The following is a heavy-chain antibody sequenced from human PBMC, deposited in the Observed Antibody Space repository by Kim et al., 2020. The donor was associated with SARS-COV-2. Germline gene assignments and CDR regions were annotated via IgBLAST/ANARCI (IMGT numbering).Heavy chain of an antibody. V-gene: IGHV4-38-2*02. CDR3: VRVQDYYGSGNWDFDY. J-gene: IGHJ4*02. Sequence: SETLSLTCSVSGFSLSGGYFWGWIRQSPGKGLEWLASTYHTGGPPQFKNPSFTGRMTFSGESPKNQFSLKLTSVTAADTAVYYCVRVQDYYGSGNWDFDYWGQGIHVTVSS. CDR1: GFSLSGGYF. D-gene: IGHD3-10*01. CDR2: TYHTGGP.